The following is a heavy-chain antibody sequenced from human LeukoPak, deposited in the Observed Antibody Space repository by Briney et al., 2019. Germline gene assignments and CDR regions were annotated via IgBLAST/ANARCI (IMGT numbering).Heavy chain of an antibody. J-gene: IGHJ4*02. CDR2: IYCSGST. Sequence: PSETLSLTCTVSGGSISSYYWSWIRQPPGKGLEWIGYIYCSGSTNYNPSLKSRVTISVDTSKHQFSLKLSSVTAADTAVYYCASNYYGSGSLDYWGQGNLVTVSS. CDR1: GGSISSYY. V-gene: IGHV4-59*08. D-gene: IGHD3-10*01. CDR3: ASNYYGSGSLDY.